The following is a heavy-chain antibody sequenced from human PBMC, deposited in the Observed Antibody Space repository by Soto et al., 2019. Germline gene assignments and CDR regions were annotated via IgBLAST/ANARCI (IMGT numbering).Heavy chain of an antibody. CDR1: GYTFTDHY. Sequence: QVQLVQSGAEVKKPGASVKVSYVASGYTFTDHYIHWVRQAPGQGLEWMGWINTHSGDTIYAQKFQGRVTLSRDTSISPADMELSRLRSDDTAVYYCARGRTVNFYGMDVWGQGPTVTVSS. J-gene: IGHJ6*02. CDR2: INTHSGDT. V-gene: IGHV1-2*02. CDR3: ARGRTVNFYGMDV. D-gene: IGHD4-17*01.